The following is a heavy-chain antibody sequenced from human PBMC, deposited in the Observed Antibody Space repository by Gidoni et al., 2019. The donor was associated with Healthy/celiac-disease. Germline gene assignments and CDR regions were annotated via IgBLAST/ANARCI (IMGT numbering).Heavy chain of an antibody. D-gene: IGHD3-3*01. J-gene: IGHJ6*02. CDR2: ISYDGSNK. V-gene: IGHV3-30*04. CDR3: ARSILRFLESRRGLINYYGMDV. CDR1: GFTFSSYA. Sequence: QVQLVESGGGVVQPGRSLRLPCAASGFTFSSYAMHWVRQAPGKGLEWVAVISYDGSNKYYADSVKGRFTISRDNSKNTLYLQMNSLRAEDTAVYYCARSILRFLESRRGLINYYGMDVWGQGTTVTVSS.